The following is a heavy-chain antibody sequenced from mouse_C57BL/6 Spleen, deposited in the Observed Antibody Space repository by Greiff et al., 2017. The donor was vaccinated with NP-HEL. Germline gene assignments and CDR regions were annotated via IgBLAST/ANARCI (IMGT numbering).Heavy chain of an antibody. Sequence: VVEPGASVKISCKASGYSFTDYNMNWVKQSNGKSLEWIGVINPNYGTTSYNQKFKGKATLTVDQSSSTAYMQLNSLTSEDSAVYYCARYYYGSSNWYFDVWGTGTTVTVSS. CDR2: INPNYGTT. D-gene: IGHD1-1*01. J-gene: IGHJ1*03. V-gene: IGHV1-39*01. CDR3: ARYYYGSSNWYFDV. CDR1: GYSFTDYN.